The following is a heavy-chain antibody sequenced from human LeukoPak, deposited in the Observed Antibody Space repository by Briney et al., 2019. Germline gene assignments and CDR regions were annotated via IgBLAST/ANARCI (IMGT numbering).Heavy chain of an antibody. D-gene: IGHD1-7*01. CDR1: GFAFSGNG. Sequence: GESLRLSCVASGFAFSGNGMHCVRQAPGKGLEWVAFIRYDGTNKYYADSVKGRFTISRDNSKNTLTLQMNSLRAEDTAVYYCARASTGTTDTLPVDWGQGTLVTVSS. CDR3: ARASTGTTDTLPVD. J-gene: IGHJ4*02. V-gene: IGHV3-30*02. CDR2: IRYDGTNK.